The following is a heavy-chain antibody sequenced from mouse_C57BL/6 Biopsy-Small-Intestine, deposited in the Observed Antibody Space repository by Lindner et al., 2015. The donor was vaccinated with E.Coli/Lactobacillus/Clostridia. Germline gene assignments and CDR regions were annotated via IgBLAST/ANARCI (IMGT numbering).Heavy chain of an antibody. Sequence: SVKVSCKASGYTFTNYYITWVRQAPGQGLEWMGWISAYNGLTNYAQEFQGRVTMSTDTSTSTAFMELTSLRSDDTAVYYCARDVPSSGWFPSAIAYWGQGTLVTVPS. CDR3: ARDVPSSGWFPSAIAY. CDR2: ISAYNGLT. J-gene: IGHJ4*01. D-gene: IGHD6-1*01. CDR1: GYTFTNYY. V-gene: IGHV1-84*02.